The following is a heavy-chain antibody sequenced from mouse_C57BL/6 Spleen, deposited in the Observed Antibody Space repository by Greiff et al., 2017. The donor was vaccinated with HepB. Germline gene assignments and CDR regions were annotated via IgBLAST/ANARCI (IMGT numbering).Heavy chain of an antibody. V-gene: IGHV1-50*01. Sequence: VQLQQPGAELVKPGASVKLSCKASGYTFTSYWMQWVKQRPGQGLEWIGEIDPSDSYTNYNQKFKGKATLTVDTSSSTAYMQLSSLTSEDAAVYNCASGNYFDYWGQGTTLTVSS. CDR1: GYTFTSYW. CDR3: ASGNYFDY. D-gene: IGHD1-1*01. J-gene: IGHJ2*01. CDR2: IDPSDSYT.